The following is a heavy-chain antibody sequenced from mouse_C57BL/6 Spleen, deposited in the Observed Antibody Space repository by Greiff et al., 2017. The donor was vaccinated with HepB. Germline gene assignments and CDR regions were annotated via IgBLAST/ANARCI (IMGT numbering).Heavy chain of an antibody. CDR2: IRSKSSNYAT. J-gene: IGHJ1*03. D-gene: IGHD2-3*01. CDR3: AGDDGYYGYFDV. Sequence: EVMLVESGGGLVQPKGSLKLSCAASGFTFNTYAMHWVRQAPGKGLEWVARIRSKSSNYATYYADSVKDRFTISRDDSQSMLYLQMNNLKTEDTAMYYCAGDDGYYGYFDVWGTGTTVTVSS. CDR1: GFTFNTYA. V-gene: IGHV10-3*01.